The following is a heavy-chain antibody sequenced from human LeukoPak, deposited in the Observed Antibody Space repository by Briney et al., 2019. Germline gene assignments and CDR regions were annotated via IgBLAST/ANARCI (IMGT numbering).Heavy chain of an antibody. V-gene: IGHV3-20*04. J-gene: IGHJ4*02. CDR3: ASGSGSGYYYFVY. CDR2: INWDGGST. D-gene: IGHD3-22*01. CDR1: GFTFDDYG. Sequence: GGSLRLSCAASGFTFDDYGMSWVRQAPGKGLEWVSGINWDGGSTGYADSVKGRFTISRDNAKNSLYLQMNSLRAEDTALYYCASGSGSGYYYFVYWGQGTLVTVSS.